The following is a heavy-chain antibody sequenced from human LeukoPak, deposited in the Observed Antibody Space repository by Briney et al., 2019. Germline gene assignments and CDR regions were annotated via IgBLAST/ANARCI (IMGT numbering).Heavy chain of an antibody. D-gene: IGHD3-10*01. CDR3: ATDGTWFGELYGMDV. CDR1: GYTLTELS. CDR2: FDPEDGET. J-gene: IGHJ6*02. V-gene: IGHV1-24*01. Sequence: GASVKVSCKVSGYTLTELSMHWVRQAPGKGLEWMGGFDPEDGETLYAQKFQGRVTMTEDTSTDTAYMELSSLRSEDTAVYYCATDGTWFGELYGMDVWGQGTTVTVSS.